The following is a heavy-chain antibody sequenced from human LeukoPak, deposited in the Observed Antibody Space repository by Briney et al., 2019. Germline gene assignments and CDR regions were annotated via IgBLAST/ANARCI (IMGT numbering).Heavy chain of an antibody. CDR3: EKAHGSGSYNL. J-gene: IGHJ4*02. D-gene: IGHD3-10*01. CDR2: ISGSGGST. CDR1: GFTFSSYA. Sequence: GGSLRLSCAASGFTFSSYAMSWVRQAPGKGLEWVSAISGSGGSTYYADSVKGRFTISRDNSKNTLYLQMNSLRAEDTAVYYCEKAHGSGSYNLWGQGTLVTVSS. V-gene: IGHV3-23*01.